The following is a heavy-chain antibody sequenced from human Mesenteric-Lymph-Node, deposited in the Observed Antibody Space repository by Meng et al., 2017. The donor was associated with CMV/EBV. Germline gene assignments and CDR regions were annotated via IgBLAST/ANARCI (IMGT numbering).Heavy chain of an antibody. CDR1: GFTFDDYT. D-gene: IGHD2-2*02. J-gene: IGHJ6*02. V-gene: IGHV3-43*01. CDR2: ISWDGGST. CDR3: AKDITPRYCSSTSCYTNYYYGMDV. Sequence: GESLKISCAASGFTFDDYTMHWVRQAPGKGLEWVSLISWDGGSTYYADSVKGRFTISRDNSKNSLYLQMNSLRTEDTALYYCAKDITPRYCSSTSCYTNYYYGMDVWGQGTTVTVSS.